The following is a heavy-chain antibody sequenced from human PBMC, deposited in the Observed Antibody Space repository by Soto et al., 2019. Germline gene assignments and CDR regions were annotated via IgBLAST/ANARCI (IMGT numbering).Heavy chain of an antibody. D-gene: IGHD2-21*02. CDR2: IHSDGSRT. V-gene: IGHV3-74*01. J-gene: IGHJ3*01. Sequence: EVQLVESEGGLVQRGGSLRLSCAASGFNFNYYWMHWLRQAPGQGLVWVSHIHSDGSRTTYADSVKGRFTISRDNAKKTVYLQMNSLRAEDTAVYYCARGDRGGFDLWGQGTTVTVSS. CDR1: GFNFNYYW. CDR3: ARGDRGGFDL.